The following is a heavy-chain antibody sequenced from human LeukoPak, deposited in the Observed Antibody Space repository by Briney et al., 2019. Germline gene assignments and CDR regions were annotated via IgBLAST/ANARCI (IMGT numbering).Heavy chain of an antibody. V-gene: IGHV1-2*02. D-gene: IGHD4-17*01. CDR2: INPNSGGT. Sequence: ASVKVSCKASGYTFTGYYMHWVRQAPGQGLEWMGWINPNSGGTNYAPKFQGRVTMTRDTSISTAFMELSRLTSDDTAVYYCAKDAHLRLRPTAYYYYMDVWGKGTTVTVSS. J-gene: IGHJ6*03. CDR1: GYTFTGYY. CDR3: AKDAHLRLRPTAYYYYMDV.